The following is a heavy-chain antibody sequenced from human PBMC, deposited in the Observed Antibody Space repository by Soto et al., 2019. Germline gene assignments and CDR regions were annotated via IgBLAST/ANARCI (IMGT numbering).Heavy chain of an antibody. J-gene: IGHJ4*02. V-gene: IGHV3-9*01. D-gene: IGHD4-17*01. Sequence: EVQLVESGGGLVQPGRSLRLSCAASGFTVDDYAMHWVRQAPGKGLEWVSGISWNSETIDYADSVKGRFTISRDNAKSXXFLQMNSLIPDATALYYCAKDMKWGGMTTIHYFDSWGQGTLVTVSS. CDR3: AKDMKWGGMTTIHYFDS. CDR1: GFTVDDYA. CDR2: ISWNSETI.